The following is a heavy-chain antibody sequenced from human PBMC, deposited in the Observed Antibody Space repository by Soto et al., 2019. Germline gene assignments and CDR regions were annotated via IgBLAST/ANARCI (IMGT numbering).Heavy chain of an antibody. CDR3: ARRDQTYYFYIMDV. V-gene: IGHV4-39*01. Sequence: SETLSRTCTVSGGSISNTNYYWGWIRQPPGKGLEWIGTIYYSGTTYYNPSLKSRVTISVDTSKNQFSLKLSSVTAADTAVYYCARRDQTYYFYIMDVWGQGTTVT. CDR1: GGSISNTNYY. CDR2: IYYSGTT. J-gene: IGHJ6*02.